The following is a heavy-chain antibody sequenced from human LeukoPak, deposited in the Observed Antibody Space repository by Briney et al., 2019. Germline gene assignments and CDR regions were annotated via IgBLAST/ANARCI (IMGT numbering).Heavy chain of an antibody. D-gene: IGHD5-18*01. CDR3: ARGAGESAYGYYFDY. J-gene: IGHJ4*02. CDR2: MFYSGTA. CDR1: GCTFSTSY. V-gene: IGHV4-59*12. Sequence: SETLSLTCTVSGCTFSTSYWGWVRQPPGKGLEFIGFMFYSGTANYNPSLKSRVSTSLDLSKNQFSLNLTSVTAADTAIYYCARGAGESAYGYYFDYWGQGTLVTVSS.